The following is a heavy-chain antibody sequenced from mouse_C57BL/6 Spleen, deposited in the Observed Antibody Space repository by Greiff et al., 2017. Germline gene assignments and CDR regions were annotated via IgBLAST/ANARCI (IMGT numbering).Heavy chain of an antibody. D-gene: IGHD2-2*01. CDR1: GFNIKDDY. V-gene: IGHV14-4*01. CDR2: IDPENGDT. J-gene: IGHJ4*01. CDR3: TRRMVTTGDY. Sequence: EVQLQQSGAELVRPGASVKLSCTASGFNIKDDYMHWVKQRPEQGLEWIGWIDPENGDTEYASKFQGKATITADNSSHTAYLQLSSLTSDDTAVYYCTRRMVTTGDYWGQGTSVTVSS.